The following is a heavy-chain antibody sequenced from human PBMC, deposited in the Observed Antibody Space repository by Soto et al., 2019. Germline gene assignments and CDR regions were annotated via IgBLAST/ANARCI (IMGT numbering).Heavy chain of an antibody. V-gene: IGHV3-11*05. CDR3: ARDADILTGSDAFDI. D-gene: IGHD3-9*01. Sequence: QVQLVESGGGLVKPGGSLRLSYAASGFTFSDYYMSWIRQAPGKGLEWVSYIGSSSSYTNYADSVKGRFTISRDNAKNSLYLQMNSLRAEDTAVYYCARDADILTGSDAFDIWGQGTMVTVSS. J-gene: IGHJ3*02. CDR1: GFTFSDYY. CDR2: IGSSSSYT.